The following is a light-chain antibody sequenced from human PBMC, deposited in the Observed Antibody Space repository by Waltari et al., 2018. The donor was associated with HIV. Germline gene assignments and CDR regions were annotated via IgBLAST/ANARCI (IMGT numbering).Light chain of an antibody. V-gene: IGLV2-14*01. J-gene: IGLJ1*01. Sequence: QSALTQPASVSGSPGQSITISCTGTSSDVGGYNYVSWYQQHPGKAPKLMISEFNNRPSGVSNRFSGSKSGNTASLTISGLQAEDEADYYCSSYTSSSTLYVFGTGTKVTVL. CDR3: SSYTSSSTLYV. CDR1: SSDVGGYNY. CDR2: EFN.